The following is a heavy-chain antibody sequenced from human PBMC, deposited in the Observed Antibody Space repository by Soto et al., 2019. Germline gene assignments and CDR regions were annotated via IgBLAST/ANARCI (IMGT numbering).Heavy chain of an antibody. Sequence: SETLSLTCTVSGGSISSYYWSWIRQPPGKGLEWIGYIYYSGSTNYNPSLKSRVTISVDTSKNQFPLKLSSVTAADTALYYCARGRPYYDFWSGSFPFDYWGQGTRVTVS. V-gene: IGHV4-59*01. CDR3: ARGRPYYDFWSGSFPFDY. CDR2: IYYSGST. CDR1: GGSISSYY. D-gene: IGHD3-3*01. J-gene: IGHJ4*02.